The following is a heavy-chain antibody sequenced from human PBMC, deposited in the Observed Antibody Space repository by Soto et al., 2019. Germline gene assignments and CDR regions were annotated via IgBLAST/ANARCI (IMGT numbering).Heavy chain of an antibody. Sequence: EVQLVESGGGLVQPGGSLRLSCVASGFTFSTYNINWVRQAPGKGLEWVSFISRSGTTTHYADSVKGRFTISRDNAKNSLYLKINSLRVEAAAFFYCTKDSRYRTGCNCYDVVDVWGQGTMVTVSS. D-gene: IGHD2-15*01. CDR3: TKDSRYRTGCNCYDVVDV. CDR2: ISRSGTTT. CDR1: GFTFSTYN. V-gene: IGHV3-48*01. J-gene: IGHJ3*01.